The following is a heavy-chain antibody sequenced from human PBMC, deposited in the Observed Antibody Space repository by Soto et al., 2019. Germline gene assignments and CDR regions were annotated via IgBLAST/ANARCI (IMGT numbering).Heavy chain of an antibody. J-gene: IGHJ4*02. CDR2: ISKSDYT. V-gene: IGHV3-21*01. Sequence: GGSLRLSCTVSGFAFNNYGINWVRQAPGKGLEWVSSISKSDYTYYSDSVKGRFAISRDNAKSSVSLQMNTLRVEDTAVYYCAREDSIIITAVSDFWGQGTLVTVS. D-gene: IGHD3-22*01. CDR3: AREDSIIITAVSDF. CDR1: GFAFNNYG.